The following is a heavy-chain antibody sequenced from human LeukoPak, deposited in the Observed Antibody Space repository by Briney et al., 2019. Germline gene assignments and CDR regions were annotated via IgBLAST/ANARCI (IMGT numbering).Heavy chain of an antibody. J-gene: IGHJ4*02. V-gene: IGHV1-69*13. CDR3: ARGVIPYSSFDY. Sequence: ASVKVSCKASGGTFSSYAISWVRQAPGQGLEWMGGIIPIFGTANYAQKFQGRDTITADESTSTAYMELSSLRSEDTAVYYCARGVIPYSSFDYWGQGTLVTVSS. CDR1: GGTFSSYA. CDR2: IIPIFGTA. D-gene: IGHD6-13*01.